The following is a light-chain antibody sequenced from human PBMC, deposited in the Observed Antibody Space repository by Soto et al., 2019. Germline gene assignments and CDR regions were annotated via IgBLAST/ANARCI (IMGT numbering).Light chain of an antibody. Sequence: DIQMTQSPSSLSASVGDRVTITCRASQGISNYLAWYQHKPGQVPKLLIYAASTLQSGVPSRFSGSGSGTDFTLTISSLQPEDVATYYCQKYYSARWTFGQGTRVDIK. CDR2: AAS. V-gene: IGKV1-27*01. CDR1: QGISNY. CDR3: QKYYSARWT. J-gene: IGKJ1*01.